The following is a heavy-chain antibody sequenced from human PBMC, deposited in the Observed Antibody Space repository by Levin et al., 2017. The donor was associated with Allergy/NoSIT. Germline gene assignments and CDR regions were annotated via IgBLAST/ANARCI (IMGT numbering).Heavy chain of an antibody. V-gene: IGHV1-69*13. J-gene: IGHJ5*02. CDR2: IIPIFGTA. Sequence: SVKVSCKASGGTFSSYAISWVRQAPGQGLEWMGGIIPIFGTANYAQKFQGRVTITADESTSTAYMELSSLRSEDTAVYYCASSKGPMIVPTPWFDPWGQGTLVTVSS. CDR1: GGTFSSYA. CDR3: ASSKGPMIVPTPWFDP. D-gene: IGHD3-22*01.